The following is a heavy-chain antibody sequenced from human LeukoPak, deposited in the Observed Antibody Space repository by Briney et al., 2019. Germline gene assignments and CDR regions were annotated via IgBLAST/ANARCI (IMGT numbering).Heavy chain of an antibody. CDR2: IYPDAKT. CDR1: GFTVGSNY. D-gene: IGHD3-22*01. CDR3: ARSSITMTYYYMDV. Sequence: GGSLRLSCAASGFTVGSNYMNWVRQAPGKGLEWVSVIYPDAKTYYKDSVTGRFAISGDNGKNSLSLQMNSLRAEDTAVYYCARSSITMTYYYMDVWGKGTTVIVSS. V-gene: IGHV3-53*01. J-gene: IGHJ6*03.